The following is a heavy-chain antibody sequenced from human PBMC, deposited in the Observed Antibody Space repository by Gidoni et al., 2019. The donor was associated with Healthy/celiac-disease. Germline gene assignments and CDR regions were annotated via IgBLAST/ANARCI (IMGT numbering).Heavy chain of an antibody. V-gene: IGHV1-18*01. D-gene: IGHD1-26*01. Sequence: QVQLVQSGAEVKKPGASVKVSCKASGYTFTSYGISWVRQTPGQGLEWMGWISAYNGNTNYAQKLQGRVTMTTDTSTSTAEMELRSLRSEDTAVYYCARDRGGAFGWELLPATLGSFDPWGQGTLVTVSS. CDR1: GYTFTSYG. CDR2: ISAYNGNT. J-gene: IGHJ5*02. CDR3: ARDRGGAFGWELLPATLGSFDP.